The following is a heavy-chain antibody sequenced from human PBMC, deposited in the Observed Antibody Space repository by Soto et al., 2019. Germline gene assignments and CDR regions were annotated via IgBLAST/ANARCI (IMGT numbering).Heavy chain of an antibody. Sequence: QVQLQESGPGVVKPSETLSLTCTVTGASVINDYWNWIRQPPGKGLEWIGFVYDSGSTSYNSSLKSRLTISVDTSKNQFSLKLSSVTAPDTAVYHCVRQVGATGSYSYAVWGQGTIVTVSS. CDR2: VYDSGST. J-gene: IGHJ3*01. V-gene: IGHV4-59*02. CDR1: GASVINDY. D-gene: IGHD1-26*01. CDR3: VRQVGATGSYSYAV.